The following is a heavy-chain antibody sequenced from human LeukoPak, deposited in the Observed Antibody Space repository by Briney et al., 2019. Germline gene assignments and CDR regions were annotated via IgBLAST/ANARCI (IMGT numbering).Heavy chain of an antibody. Sequence: PGGSLRLSCTASGFTVSRNYMSWVRQAPGKGLEWVSVTYSGGTTYYADSVKGRFTISRDDSKNTLYLQMNSLRAEDTAVYYCARGGSSGFYFGYWGQGTLVTVSS. CDR1: GFTVSRNY. CDR3: ARGGSSGFYFGY. V-gene: IGHV3-66*01. D-gene: IGHD3-22*01. CDR2: TYSGGTT. J-gene: IGHJ4*02.